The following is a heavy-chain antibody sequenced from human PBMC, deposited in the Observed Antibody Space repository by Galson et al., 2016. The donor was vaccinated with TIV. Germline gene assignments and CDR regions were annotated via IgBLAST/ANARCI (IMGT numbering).Heavy chain of an antibody. Sequence: SVKVSCKVSGDFLSDLSMHWVRQAPGKGLEWMGGFDPEQHKKIYAQKLQGRVAMTEDTSTDTAFLEMSSLSFEDTAVYYCASVAWFPGLSLDNWGQGTLVIVSS. V-gene: IGHV1-24*01. D-gene: IGHD2/OR15-2a*01. CDR1: GDFLSDLS. J-gene: IGHJ4*02. CDR2: FDPEQHKK. CDR3: ASVAWFPGLSLDN.